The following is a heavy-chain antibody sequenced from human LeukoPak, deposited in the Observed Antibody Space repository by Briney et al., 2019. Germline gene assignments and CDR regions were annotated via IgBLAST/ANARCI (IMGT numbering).Heavy chain of an antibody. CDR1: GGSFSGYY. Sequence: SETLSLTCAVYGGSFSGYYWSWIRQPAGKGLEWIGRIYTSGSTNYNPSLKSRVTISVDTSKNQFSLKLSSVTAADTAVYYCARELLGPQAYNWFDPWGQGTLVTVSS. J-gene: IGHJ5*02. CDR2: IYTSGST. CDR3: ARELLGPQAYNWFDP. D-gene: IGHD3-16*01. V-gene: IGHV4-4*07.